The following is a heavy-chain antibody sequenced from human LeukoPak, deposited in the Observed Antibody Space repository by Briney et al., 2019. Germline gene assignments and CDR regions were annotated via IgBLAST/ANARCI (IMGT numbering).Heavy chain of an antibody. CDR2: IYHSGST. Sequence: SQTLSLTCTVSGGSISSGGYSWSWIRQPPGKGLEWIGYIYHSGSTYYNPSLKSRVTMSVDTSKNQFSLKLSSVTAADTAVYYCARADGLAWVDYWGRGTLVTVSS. J-gene: IGHJ4*02. CDR1: GGSISSGGYS. D-gene: IGHD3/OR15-3a*01. CDR3: ARADGLAWVDY. V-gene: IGHV4-30-4*07.